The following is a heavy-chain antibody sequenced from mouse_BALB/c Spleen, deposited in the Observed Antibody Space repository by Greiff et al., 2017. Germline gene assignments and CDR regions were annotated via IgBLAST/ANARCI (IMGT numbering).Heavy chain of an antibody. V-gene: IGHV3-8*02. D-gene: IGHD1-2*01. CDR3: ARGIHYYLNAMDY. J-gene: IGHJ4*01. Sequence: EVKVEESGPSLVKPSQTLSLTCSVTGDSITSGYWNWIRKFPGNKLEYMGYISYSGSTYYNPSLKSRISITRDTSKNQYYLHLNSVTTEDTATYYCARGIHYYLNAMDYWGQGTSVTVSS. CDR2: ISYSGST. CDR1: GDSITSGY.